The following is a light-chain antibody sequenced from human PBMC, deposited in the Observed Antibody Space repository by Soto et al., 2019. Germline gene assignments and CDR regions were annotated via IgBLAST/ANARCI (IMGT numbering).Light chain of an antibody. Sequence: EVVLTQSPATLSLSPGERATLSCRASQSVSSYLAWYQQRPGQAPRLLIYGASNRATGIPARFSGSGSGTDFTLTISSLETEDFGVYYCQQHTDWPMTFGQGTRLEIK. V-gene: IGKV3-11*01. CDR1: QSVSSY. J-gene: IGKJ5*01. CDR3: QQHTDWPMT. CDR2: GAS.